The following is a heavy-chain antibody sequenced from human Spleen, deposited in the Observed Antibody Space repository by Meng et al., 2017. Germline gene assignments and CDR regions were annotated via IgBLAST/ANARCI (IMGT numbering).Heavy chain of an antibody. Sequence: GESLKISCAASGFTFSSYAMSWVRQAPGKGLEWVSAISGSGGSTYYADSVKGRFTISRDNSKNTLYLQMNSLRAEDTAVYYCAKGSFAKHVDTAMVMIPQIDYWGQGTLVTVSS. J-gene: IGHJ4*02. V-gene: IGHV3-23*01. CDR2: ISGSGGST. CDR3: AKGSFAKHVDTAMVMIPQIDY. CDR1: GFTFSSYA. D-gene: IGHD5-18*01.